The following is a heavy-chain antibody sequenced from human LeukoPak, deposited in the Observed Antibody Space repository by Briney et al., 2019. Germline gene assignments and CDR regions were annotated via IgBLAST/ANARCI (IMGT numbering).Heavy chain of an antibody. V-gene: IGHV4-34*01. CDR1: GGSFSGYY. D-gene: IGHD5-24*01. CDR3: ARDGIATNDY. Sequence: SETLSLTCAVYGGSFSGYYWSWIRQPPGKGLEWIGEINHSGSTNYNPSLKSRVTISVDTSKNQFSLKLSSVTAADTAVYYCARDGIATNDYWGQGILVTVSS. CDR2: INHSGST. J-gene: IGHJ4*02.